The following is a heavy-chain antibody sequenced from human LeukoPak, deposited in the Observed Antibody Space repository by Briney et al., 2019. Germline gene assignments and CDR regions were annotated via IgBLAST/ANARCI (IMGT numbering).Heavy chain of an antibody. CDR1: GFTFSNYW. Sequence: GGSLRLSCAASGFTFSNYWMSWVRQAPGKGLEWVAVISYDGSNKYYADSVKGRFTISRDNSKNTLYLQMNSLRAEDTAVYYCARERPEWLRFEGINFLDYWGQGTLVTVSS. D-gene: IGHD5-12*01. CDR2: ISYDGSNK. CDR3: ARERPEWLRFEGINFLDY. J-gene: IGHJ4*02. V-gene: IGHV3-30-3*01.